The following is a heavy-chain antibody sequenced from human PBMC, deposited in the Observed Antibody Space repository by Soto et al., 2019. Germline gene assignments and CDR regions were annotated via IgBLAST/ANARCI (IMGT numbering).Heavy chain of an antibody. D-gene: IGHD3-3*01. Sequence: SETLSLTCTVSGGSISSGDYYWSWIRQPPGKGLEWIGYIYYSGSTYYNPSLKSRATISVDTSKNQFSLKLSSVTAADTAVYYCARAAIFGVGLAVWGQGTTVTVSS. V-gene: IGHV4-30-4*01. CDR3: ARAAIFGVGLAV. CDR2: IYYSGST. J-gene: IGHJ6*02. CDR1: GGSISSGDYY.